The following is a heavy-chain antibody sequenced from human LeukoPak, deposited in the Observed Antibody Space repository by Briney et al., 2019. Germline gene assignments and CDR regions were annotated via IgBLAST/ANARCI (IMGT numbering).Heavy chain of an antibody. CDR3: AKVPSSGWYFLDY. CDR1: GFTFSSYS. D-gene: IGHD6-19*01. V-gene: IGHV3-23*01. Sequence: GGSLRLSCAASGFTFSSYSMNWVRQAPGKGLEWVSAISGSGGSTYYADSVKGRFTISRDNSKNTLYLQMNSLRAEDTAVYYCAKVPSSGWYFLDYWGQGTLVTVSS. J-gene: IGHJ4*02. CDR2: ISGSGGST.